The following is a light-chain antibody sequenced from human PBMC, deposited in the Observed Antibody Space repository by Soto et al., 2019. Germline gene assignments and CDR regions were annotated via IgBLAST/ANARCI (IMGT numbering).Light chain of an antibody. V-gene: IGLV2-14*01. J-gene: IGLJ1*01. Sequence: QSVLTQPSSVSGSPGHSITISCTVTSVDVGGYYYVSWYQQLPGKAPKLMISEVSNRPSGVSNRFSGSKSGNTASLTISGLQAEDEADYYCSSSTAGGTIFGTGSKVTV. CDR1: SVDVGGYYY. CDR2: EVS. CDR3: SSSTAGGTI.